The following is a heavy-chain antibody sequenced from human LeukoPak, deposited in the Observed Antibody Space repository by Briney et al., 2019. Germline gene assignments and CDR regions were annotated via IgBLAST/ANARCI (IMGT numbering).Heavy chain of an antibody. D-gene: IGHD6-19*01. J-gene: IGHJ4*02. CDR2: IYPGDSDT. CDR1: GDSFTSHW. Sequence: GESLKISCKDSGDSFTSHWIGWVRQMPGKGLEWMGIIYPGDSDTRYSPSFEGQVTISADKSISTAYLRWSSLKASDTAMYYCASSKQWYFDYWGQGTLVTVSS. CDR3: ASSKQWYFDY. V-gene: IGHV5-51*01.